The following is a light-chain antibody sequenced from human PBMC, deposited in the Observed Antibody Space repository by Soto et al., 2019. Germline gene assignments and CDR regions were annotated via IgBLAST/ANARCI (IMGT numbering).Light chain of an antibody. CDR2: EVT. CDR1: SSDIGGYNY. Sequence: QSALTQPASVSGSPGQSITISCTGTSSDIGGYNYVSWYQQHPGKVPKLIIFEVTTRPSGISDRFSGSKSGNTASLTISGLQAAEEADYHSRSFTSGTTLYVFGTGTKVTVL. J-gene: IGLJ1*01. CDR3: RSFTSGTTLYV. V-gene: IGLV2-14*01.